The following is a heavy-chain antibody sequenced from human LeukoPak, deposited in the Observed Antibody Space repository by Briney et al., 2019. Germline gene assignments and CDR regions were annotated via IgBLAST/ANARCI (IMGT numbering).Heavy chain of an antibody. V-gene: IGHV3-66*02. CDR1: GFTVSSTY. Sequence: GGSLRLSCAASGFTVSSTYMSWVRQAPGKGLEWVSVIYSGGSTYYADSVKGRFTISRDNSKNTLYLQMNSLRAEDTAVYYCARDRTYDYYDSSGSMNYGMDVWGQGTTVTVSS. J-gene: IGHJ6*02. D-gene: IGHD3-22*01. CDR2: IYSGGST. CDR3: ARDRTYDYYDSSGSMNYGMDV.